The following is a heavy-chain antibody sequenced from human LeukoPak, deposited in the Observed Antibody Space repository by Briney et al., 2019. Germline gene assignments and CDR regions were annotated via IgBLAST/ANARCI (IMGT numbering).Heavy chain of an antibody. D-gene: IGHD4-23*01. CDR3: ARRSATVVPRFDY. CDR1: GGSFSGYY. CDR2: IYYSGST. J-gene: IGHJ4*02. V-gene: IGHV4-34*01. Sequence: SETLSLTCAVYGGSFSGYYWSWIRQPPGKGLEWIGSIYYSGSTYYNPSLKSRVTISVDTSKNQFSLKLSSVTAADTAVYYCARRSATVVPRFDYWGQGTLVTVSS.